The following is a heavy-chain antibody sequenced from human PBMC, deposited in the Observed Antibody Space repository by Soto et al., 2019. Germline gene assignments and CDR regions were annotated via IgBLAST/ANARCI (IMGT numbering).Heavy chain of an antibody. J-gene: IGHJ4*02. CDR3: ARVTIHYYDSSGYDY. V-gene: IGHV1-3*01. CDR1: GYTFTSYA. CDR2: INAGNGNT. D-gene: IGHD3-22*01. Sequence: ASVKVSCKASGYTFTSYAMHWVRQAPGQRLEWMGWINAGNGNTKYSQKFQGRVTITRDTSASTAYMELSSLRSEDTAVYYCARVTIHYYDSSGYDYWGQGTLVTVSS.